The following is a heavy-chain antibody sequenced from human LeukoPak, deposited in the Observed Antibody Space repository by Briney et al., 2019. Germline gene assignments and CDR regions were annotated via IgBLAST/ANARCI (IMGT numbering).Heavy chain of an antibody. CDR3: AKYGPVVVVVPIFDY. CDR2: ISGSGGST. J-gene: IGHJ4*02. D-gene: IGHD2-15*01. CDR1: GFTFSSYG. Sequence: GGSLRLSCAASGFTFSSYGMSWVRQAPGKGLEWVSAISGSGGSTYYADSVKGRFTISRDNSKNTLYLQMNSLRAEDTAVYYCAKYGPVVVVVPIFDYWGQGTLVTVSS. V-gene: IGHV3-23*01.